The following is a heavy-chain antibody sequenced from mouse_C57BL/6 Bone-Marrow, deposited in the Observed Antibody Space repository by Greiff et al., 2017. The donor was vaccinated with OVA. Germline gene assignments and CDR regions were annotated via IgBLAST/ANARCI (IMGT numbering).Heavy chain of an antibody. CDR2: IHPSDSDT. J-gene: IGHJ2*01. CDR1: GYTFTSYW. CDR3: AMDVGYPYYFDY. D-gene: IGHD2-3*01. Sequence: QVQLQQPGAELVKPGASVKVSCKASGYTFTSYWMHWVKQRPGQGLEWIGRIHPSDSDTNYNQKFKGKATLTVDKSSSTAYMQRSSLTSEDSAVYYCAMDVGYPYYFDYWGQGTTLTVSS. V-gene: IGHV1-74*01.